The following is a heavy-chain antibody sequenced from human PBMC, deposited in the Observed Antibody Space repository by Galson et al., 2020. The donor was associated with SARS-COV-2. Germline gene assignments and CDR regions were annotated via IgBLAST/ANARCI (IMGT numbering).Heavy chain of an antibody. Sequence: TGGSLRLSCAASGFTFSSYEMNWVRQAPGKGLEWVSYISSSGSTIYYADSVKGRFTISRDNAKNSLYLQMNSLRAEDTAVYYCARETSSSHRPPWFDPWGQGTLVTVSS. D-gene: IGHD6-13*01. J-gene: IGHJ5*02. CDR1: GFTFSSYE. V-gene: IGHV3-48*03. CDR2: ISSSGSTI. CDR3: ARETSSSHRPPWFDP.